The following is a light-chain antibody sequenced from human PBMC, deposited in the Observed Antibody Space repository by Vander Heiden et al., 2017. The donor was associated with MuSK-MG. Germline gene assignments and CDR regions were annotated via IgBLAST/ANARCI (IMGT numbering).Light chain of an antibody. CDR2: WAS. CDR1: QSVLYSSNNKNY. V-gene: IGKV4-1*01. Sequence: DIVITQPPASLAVSLGETATINSKSSQSVLYSSNNKNYLAWYQQKPGQPPKLLIYWASTRESGVPDRFSGSGSGTDFTLTISSLQAEDVAVYYCQQYYSTPFTFGHGTKVDIK. CDR3: QQYYSTPFT. J-gene: IGKJ3*01.